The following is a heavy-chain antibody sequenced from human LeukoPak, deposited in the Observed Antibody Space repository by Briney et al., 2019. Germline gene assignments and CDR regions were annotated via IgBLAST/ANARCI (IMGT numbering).Heavy chain of an antibody. CDR1: GLTVSSNS. Sequence: PGGTLRLSCAASGLTVSSNSMSWDRQAPGKGLEWVSFIYSGGSTYYADSVKGRFTISRDNSKNTLYLQMNSLRADDTAVYYCARRAGAYSHPYDYWGQGTLVTVSS. J-gene: IGHJ4*02. CDR2: IYSGGST. D-gene: IGHD4/OR15-4a*01. V-gene: IGHV3-53*01. CDR3: ARRAGAYSHPYDY.